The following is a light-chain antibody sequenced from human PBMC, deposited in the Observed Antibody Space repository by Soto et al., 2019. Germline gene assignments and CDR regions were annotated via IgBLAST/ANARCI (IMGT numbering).Light chain of an antibody. CDR1: QSISTY. Sequence: DIQMTQSPSSLSASVGNRVTITCRASQSISTYLNWYQKKPGKAPNLLIYEASSVQSGVPSRFSGRGCGTDFTLSISSVQPDDLSTYFCQQSYMYPISFGQGTQLEI. J-gene: IGKJ5*01. V-gene: IGKV1-39*01. CDR3: QQSYMYPIS. CDR2: EAS.